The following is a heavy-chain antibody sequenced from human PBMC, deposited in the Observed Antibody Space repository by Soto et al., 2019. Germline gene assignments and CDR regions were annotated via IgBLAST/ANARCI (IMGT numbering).Heavy chain of an antibody. CDR3: ARDGRQYQPVNWFDP. CDR2: ISYDGSNK. V-gene: IGHV3-30-3*01. D-gene: IGHD2-2*01. J-gene: IGHJ5*02. CDR1: GFTFSSYS. Sequence: QVQLVESGGGVVQPGRSLRLSCAASGFTFSSYSMHWVRQAPGKGLEWVAVISYDGSNKYYADSVKGRFTISRDNSKNTLYLQMNSLRAEDTAVYYCARDGRQYQPVNWFDPWGQGTLVTVSS.